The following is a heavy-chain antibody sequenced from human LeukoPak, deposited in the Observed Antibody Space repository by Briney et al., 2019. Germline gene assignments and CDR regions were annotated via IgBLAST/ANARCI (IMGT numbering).Heavy chain of an antibody. D-gene: IGHD3-22*01. V-gene: IGHV3-73*01. CDR1: GFTFSGSA. J-gene: IGHJ4*02. Sequence: GGSLRLSCATSGFTFSGSAIHWVRQASGKGLEWVGRIRSKANSYATTDVASVKGRFTISRDDSKNTAYLEMSSLKTEDTAAYYCTRPSYDSSVSGVVYWGQGTLVTVSS. CDR2: IRSKANSYAT. CDR3: TRPSYDSSVSGVVY.